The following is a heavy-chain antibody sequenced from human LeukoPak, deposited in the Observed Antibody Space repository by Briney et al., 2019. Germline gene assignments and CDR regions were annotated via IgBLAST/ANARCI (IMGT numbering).Heavy chain of an antibody. D-gene: IGHD1-26*01. CDR3: ARDHPGGSYYLDY. CDR2: ISYDGSNK. CDR1: GFTFSSYA. V-gene: IGHV3-30-3*01. J-gene: IGHJ4*02. Sequence: GRSLRLSCAASGFTFSSYAMHWVRQAPGKGLEWVAVISYDGSNKYYADSVKGRFTISRDNSKNTLYLQMNSLRAEDTAVYYCARDHPGGSYYLDYWGQGTLVTVSS.